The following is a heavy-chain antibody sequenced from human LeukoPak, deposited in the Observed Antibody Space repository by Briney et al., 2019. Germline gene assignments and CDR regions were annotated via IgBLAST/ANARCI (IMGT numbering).Heavy chain of an antibody. D-gene: IGHD4-17*01. CDR3: AKDRGVTTFQGYYFDY. CDR2: IRYDGSNK. CDR1: GFTFSSYG. V-gene: IGHV3-30*02. Sequence: GGSLRLSCAASGFTFSSYGMHWVRQAPGKGLEWVAFIRYDGSNKYNADSVKGRFTISRDNSRNTLYLQMNSLRADDTAIYYCAKDRGVTTFQGYYFDYWGQGTLVTVSS. J-gene: IGHJ4*02.